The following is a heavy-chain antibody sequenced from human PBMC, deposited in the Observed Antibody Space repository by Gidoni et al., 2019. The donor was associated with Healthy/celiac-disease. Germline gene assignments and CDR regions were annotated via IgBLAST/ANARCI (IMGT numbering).Heavy chain of an antibody. J-gene: IGHJ4*02. CDR3: ARDLEEAYYYDSSGYFNSLDY. D-gene: IGHD3-22*01. CDR1: GFPFSSYA. CDR2: ISYDGSNK. Sequence: QVQLVESGGGVVQPGRSLRLSCAASGFPFSSYAMHWVRQAPGKGLEWVAVISYDGSNKYYADSVKGRFTISRDNSKNTLYLQMNSLRAEDTAVYYCARDLEEAYYYDSSGYFNSLDYWGQGTLVTVSS. V-gene: IGHV3-30*04.